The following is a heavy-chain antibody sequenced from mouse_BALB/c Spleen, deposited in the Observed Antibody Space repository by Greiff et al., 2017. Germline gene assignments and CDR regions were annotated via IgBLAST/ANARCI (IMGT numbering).Heavy chain of an antibody. V-gene: IGHV14-3*02. D-gene: IGHD3-1*01. CDR3: ARKGQLGLFAY. J-gene: IGHJ3*01. CDR2: IDPANGNT. Sequence: VQLQQSGAELVKPGASVKLSCTASGFNIKDTYMHWVKQRPEQGLEWIGRIDPANGNTKYDPKFQGKATITADTSSNTAYMQLSSLTSEDSAVYYCARKGQLGLFAYWGQGTLVTVSA. CDR1: GFNIKDTY.